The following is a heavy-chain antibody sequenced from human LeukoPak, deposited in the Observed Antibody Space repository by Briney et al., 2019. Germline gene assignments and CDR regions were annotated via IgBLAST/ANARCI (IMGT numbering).Heavy chain of an antibody. CDR2: INHSGST. CDR3: ARGRSSSGYDY. CDR1: GGSFSGYY. D-gene: IGHD6-19*01. J-gene: IGHJ4*02. V-gene: IGHV4-34*01. Sequence: SETLSLICAVYGGSFSGYYWSWIRQPPGKGLEWIGEINHSGSTNYNPSLKSRVTISVDTSKNQFSLKLSSVTAADTAVYYCARGRSSSGYDYWGQGTLVTVSS.